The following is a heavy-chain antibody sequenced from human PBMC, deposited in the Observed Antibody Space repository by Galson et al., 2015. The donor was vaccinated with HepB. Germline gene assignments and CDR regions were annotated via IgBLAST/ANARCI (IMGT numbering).Heavy chain of an antibody. Sequence: SLRLSCAASGFTFSSYGMHWVRQAPGKGLEWVAVISYDGSNKYYADSVKGRFTISRDNSKNTLYLQMNSLRAEDTAVYYCANGYCSSTSCQPQSLRGFDYWGQGTLVTVSS. CDR2: ISYDGSNK. CDR1: GFTFSSYG. D-gene: IGHD2-2*01. J-gene: IGHJ4*02. CDR3: ANGYCSSTSCQPQSLRGFDY. V-gene: IGHV3-30*18.